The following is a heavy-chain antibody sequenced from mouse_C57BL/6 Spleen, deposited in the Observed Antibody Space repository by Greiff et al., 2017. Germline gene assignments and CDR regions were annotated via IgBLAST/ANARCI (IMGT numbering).Heavy chain of an antibody. D-gene: IGHD1-1*01. V-gene: IGHV1-52*01. CDR2: IDPSDSDT. CDR1: GYTFTSYW. J-gene: IGHJ1*03. CDR3: ARRGYGSSYSYFEV. Sequence: QVQLQQSGAELVRPGSSVKLSCKASGYTFTSYWMHWVKQRPIQGLEWIGSIDPSDSDTHYNHKFKDKATLTVDKSSSTAYMQLSSLTSEDSAVYYCARRGYGSSYSYFEVRGTRVTV.